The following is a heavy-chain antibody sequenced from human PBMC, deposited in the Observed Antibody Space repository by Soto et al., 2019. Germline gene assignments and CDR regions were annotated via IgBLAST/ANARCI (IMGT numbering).Heavy chain of an antibody. CDR2: VNAIHSKS. D-gene: IGHD3-10*01. V-gene: IGHV1-3*01. CDR1: GYTFTSYA. Sequence: VKVSCKASGYTFTSYAMHWVRQAPGLRLEWMGWVNAIHSKSKYAQKFQGRVTMTTDTSASTAYMELRSLRSEDTAFYYCATSYGSGYRAFDYWGQGALVTVSS. J-gene: IGHJ4*02. CDR3: ATSYGSGYRAFDY.